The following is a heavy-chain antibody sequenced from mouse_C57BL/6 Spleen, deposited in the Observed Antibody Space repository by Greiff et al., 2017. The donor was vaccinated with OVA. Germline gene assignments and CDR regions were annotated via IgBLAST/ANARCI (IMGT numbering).Heavy chain of an antibody. CDR2: ITPSNGGT. CDR3: ARGWASYALDY. Sequence: VQLQQPGTELVKPGASVKLSCKASGYTFTSSWMRWVKQRPGQGLEWIGNITPSNGGTNYNEKFKSKATLTVEKSSSTAYLQLSILTSEDAAVYYCARGWASYALDYWGQGTSVTVSS. D-gene: IGHD6-1*01. J-gene: IGHJ4*01. CDR1: GYTFTSSW. V-gene: IGHV1-53*01.